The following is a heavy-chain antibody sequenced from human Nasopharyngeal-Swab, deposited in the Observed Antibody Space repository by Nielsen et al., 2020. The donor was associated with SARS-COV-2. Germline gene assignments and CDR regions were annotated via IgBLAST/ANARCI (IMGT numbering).Heavy chain of an antibody. J-gene: IGHJ6*02. D-gene: IGHD3-3*01. Sequence: VRQAPGKGLEWVSSISSSSSYIYYADSVKGRFTISRDNAKNSLYLQMNSLRAEDTAVYYCAREPRQHTIFGVVILSFTGMDVWGQGTTVTVSS. CDR2: ISSSSSYI. V-gene: IGHV3-21*01. CDR3: AREPRQHTIFGVVILSFTGMDV.